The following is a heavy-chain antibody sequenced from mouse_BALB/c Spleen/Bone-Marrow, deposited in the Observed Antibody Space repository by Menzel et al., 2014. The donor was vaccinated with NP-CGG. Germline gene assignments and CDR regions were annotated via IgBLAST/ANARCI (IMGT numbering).Heavy chain of an antibody. V-gene: IGHV1-4*02. Sequence: VQLQQSAPELARPGASVPMSGQASGYIFTTFTMPWVHQSPGQGLGCIGYFNPSSGYTEYNQKFRDKTTLTADKSTSTAYMKMSSLTSEDSAVYYCASINYGYYAMDCWGQGTSYTVSS. J-gene: IGHJ4*01. CDR1: GYIFTTFT. CDR2: FNPSSGYT. D-gene: IGHD1-1*01. CDR3: ASINYGYYAMDC.